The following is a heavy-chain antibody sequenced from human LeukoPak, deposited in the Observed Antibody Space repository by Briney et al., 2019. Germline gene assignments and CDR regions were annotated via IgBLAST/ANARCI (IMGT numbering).Heavy chain of an antibody. V-gene: IGHV5-51*01. CDR3: ARGGSRFDY. CDR1: GYGFTSYW. Sequence: GESLKISCKGSGYGFTSYWIAWVRQMPGKGLEWMGIIYPGDSGTRYSPSFQGQVTISADRSISTAYLQWSSLKASDSGMYYCARGGSRFDYWGQGTLVTVSS. CDR2: IYPGDSGT. J-gene: IGHJ4*02.